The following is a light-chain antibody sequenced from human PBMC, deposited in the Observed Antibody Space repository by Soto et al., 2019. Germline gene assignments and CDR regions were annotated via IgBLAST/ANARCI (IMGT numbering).Light chain of an antibody. CDR2: EVS. CDR1: SSDVGGYKY. CDR3: ASYTSSSTSVI. V-gene: IGLV2-14*01. J-gene: IGLJ2*01. Sequence: QSALTQPASVSGSPGQSITISCTGTSSDVGGYKYVSWYQQHPDKAPKLIIFEVSNRPSGISSRFSGSKSGNTASLTISGLQAEDEADYYCASYTSSSTSVIFGRGTKLIVL.